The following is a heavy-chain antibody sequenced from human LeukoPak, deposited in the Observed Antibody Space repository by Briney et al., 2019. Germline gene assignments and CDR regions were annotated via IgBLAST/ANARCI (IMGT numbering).Heavy chain of an antibody. V-gene: IGHV3-53*01. Sequence: GGSLRLSCAASGFTVSSNYMSWVRQAPGKGREGVSVIYRCGSTYYADSVKGRFTISRDNSKNTLYLQMNSLRAEDTAVYYCARIRGGWYIDYWGQGTLVTVSS. D-gene: IGHD3-10*01. CDR3: ARIRGGWYIDY. CDR2: IYRCGST. J-gene: IGHJ4*02. CDR1: GFTVSSNY.